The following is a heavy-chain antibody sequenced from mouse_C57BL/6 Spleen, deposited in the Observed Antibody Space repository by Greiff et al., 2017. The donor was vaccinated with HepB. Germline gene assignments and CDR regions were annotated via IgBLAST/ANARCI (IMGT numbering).Heavy chain of an antibody. CDR1: GYAFSSSW. V-gene: IGHV1-82*01. D-gene: IGHD2-5*01. Sequence: QVHVKQSGPELVKPGASVKISCKASGYAFSSSWMNWVKQRPGKGLEWIGRIYPGDGDTNYNGKFKGKATLTADKSSSTAYMQLSSLTSEDSAVYFCARENSGRYSNYPFAYWGQGTLVTVSA. CDR3: ARENSGRYSNYPFAY. CDR2: IYPGDGDT. J-gene: IGHJ3*01.